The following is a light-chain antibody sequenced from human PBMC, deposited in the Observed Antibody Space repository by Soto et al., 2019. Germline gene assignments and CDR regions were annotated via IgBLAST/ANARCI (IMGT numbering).Light chain of an antibody. CDR1: ISDVGSYDL. J-gene: IGLJ3*02. Sequence: QSALTQPASVSGPPGQSITISCTGTISDVGSYDLVSWYQQHPGKAPKLMIYEGSKRPSGVSSRFSGSKSGNTASLTISGLQAEDEADYYCCSYAGSSTSWVFGGGTKLTVL. V-gene: IGLV2-23*01. CDR3: CSYAGSSTSWV. CDR2: EGS.